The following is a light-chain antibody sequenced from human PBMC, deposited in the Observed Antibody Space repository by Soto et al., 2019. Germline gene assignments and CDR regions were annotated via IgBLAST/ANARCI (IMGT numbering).Light chain of an antibody. CDR2: GAS. Sequence: EIVFTQSPGTLSFSPGERATLSCRASESVSDNYLAWYQQRSGQAPRLVIYGASSRASAVPDRFSGSGSGADFTLTISRLEPEDFAVYYCQQYGSSPLTLGGGTKVDIK. V-gene: IGKV3-20*01. J-gene: IGKJ4*01. CDR1: ESVSDNY. CDR3: QQYGSSPLT.